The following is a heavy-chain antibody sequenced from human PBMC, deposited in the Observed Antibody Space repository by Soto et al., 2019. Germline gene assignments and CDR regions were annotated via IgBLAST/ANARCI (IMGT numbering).Heavy chain of an antibody. Sequence: GGSLRLSCAASGFTFSSYGMHWVRQAPGKGLEWVAVIWSDGSNQHYADSVKGRFTISRDNSRNTVSLQMNRLRVEDTAIYYCAIDILAVTPGMDVWGQGTTVTVSS. CDR1: GFTFSSYG. CDR2: IWSDGSNQ. V-gene: IGHV3-33*03. J-gene: IGHJ6*02. CDR3: AIDILAVTPGMDV. D-gene: IGHD6-19*01.